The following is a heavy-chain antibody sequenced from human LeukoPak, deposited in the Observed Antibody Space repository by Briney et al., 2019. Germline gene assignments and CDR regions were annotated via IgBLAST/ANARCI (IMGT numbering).Heavy chain of an antibody. V-gene: IGHV4-4*09. CDR2: IYNSGNT. J-gene: IGHJ4*01. CDR3: ARNGRRNYAYSFYY. CDR1: CTSTSNYF. D-gene: IGHD2-15*01. Sequence: SETLFLTSTSACTSTSNYFRSLIRQPPGEGLEWIWYIYNSGNTNYTPSLKSRVTISVDTSKNTVSLKLSSLTSEDTAVYYCARNGRRNYAYSFYYSGEGALVTASS.